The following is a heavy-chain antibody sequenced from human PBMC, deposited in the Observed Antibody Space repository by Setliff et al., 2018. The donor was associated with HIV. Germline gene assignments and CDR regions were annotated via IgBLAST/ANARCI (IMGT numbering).Heavy chain of an antibody. CDR1: GFTFSSYS. CDR3: AKGHYSGDDAFDI. Sequence: LRLSCAASGFTFSSYSMNWVRQAPGKGLEWVSSISSSSSYIYYADSVKGRFTISRDNAKNSLYLQMNSLRAEDTAVYYCAKGHYSGDDAFDIWGQGTTVTVSS. J-gene: IGHJ3*02. V-gene: IGHV3-21*04. D-gene: IGHD3-10*01. CDR2: ISSSSSYI.